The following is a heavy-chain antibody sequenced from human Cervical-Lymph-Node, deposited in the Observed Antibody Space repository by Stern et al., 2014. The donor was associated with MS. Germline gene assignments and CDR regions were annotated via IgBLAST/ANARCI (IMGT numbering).Heavy chain of an antibody. Sequence: EVQLVQSGGGLIQPGGSLRLSCTASGFTVSRAHMTWVRQAPGTGLAWVSLITNVGSTFYTDSVKGRFTISRDDSKNTVYLHMTSLRAEDTAMYYCARDTSSPERSDWWGQGTLVTVSS. CDR3: ARDTSSPERSDW. CDR2: ITNVGST. J-gene: IGHJ4*02. CDR1: GFTVSRAH. D-gene: IGHD1-1*01. V-gene: IGHV3-53*01.